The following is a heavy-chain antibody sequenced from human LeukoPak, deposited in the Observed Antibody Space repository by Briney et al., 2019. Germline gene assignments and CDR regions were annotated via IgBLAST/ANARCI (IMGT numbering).Heavy chain of an antibody. V-gene: IGHV1-46*01. D-gene: IGHD1-26*01. J-gene: IGHJ4*02. CDR2: INPSGGST. Sequence: ASVKVSCKASGYTFTSYYMHWVRQAPGQGLEWMGIINPSGGSTSYAQKFQGRVTMTRDTSTSTVYMELSSLRSEDTAVYYCASVDGSGTDFDYWGQGTLVTVSS. CDR1: GYTFTSYY. CDR3: ASVDGSGTDFDY.